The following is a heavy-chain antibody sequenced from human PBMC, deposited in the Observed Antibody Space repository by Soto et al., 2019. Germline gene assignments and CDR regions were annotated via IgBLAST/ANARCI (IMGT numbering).Heavy chain of an antibody. D-gene: IGHD6-13*01. V-gene: IGHV3-30*18. CDR3: AKAGAAGPYYYYGMDV. J-gene: IGHJ6*02. CDR1: GFTFSSYG. Sequence: QVQLVESGGGVVQPGRSLRLSCAASGFTFSSYGMHWVRQAPGKGLEWVAVISYDGSNKYYADSVKGRFTISRDNSKNTLYLQMNSLRAEDTAVYYCAKAGAAGPYYYYGMDVWGQGTTVTVSS. CDR2: ISYDGSNK.